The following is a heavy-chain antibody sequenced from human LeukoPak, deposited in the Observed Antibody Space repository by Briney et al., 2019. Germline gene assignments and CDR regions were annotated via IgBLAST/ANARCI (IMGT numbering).Heavy chain of an antibody. J-gene: IGHJ4*02. D-gene: IGHD2-21*02. CDR2: IIPILGIA. Sequence: ASVKVSCKASGGTFSSYAISWVRQAPGQGLEWMGRIIPILGIANYAQKFQGRVTITADKSTSTAYMELSSLRSEDTAVYYCARDLYCGGDCPSAPDYWGQGTLVTVSS. CDR1: GGTFSSYA. V-gene: IGHV1-69*04. CDR3: ARDLYCGGDCPSAPDY.